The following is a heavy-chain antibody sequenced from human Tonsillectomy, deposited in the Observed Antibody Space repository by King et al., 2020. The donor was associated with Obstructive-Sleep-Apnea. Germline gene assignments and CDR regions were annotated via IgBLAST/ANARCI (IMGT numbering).Heavy chain of an antibody. Sequence: QLVQSGAEVKKPGASVKVSCKASGYTFISYGFSWVRQAPGQGLEWMGWISAYNGNTKFAQKIQGRVNMTADTSTSTDYMELRSLRYDDTAVYYCARDVGSAWSYDYYGMDVGGQGTTVTVSS. CDR1: GYTFISYG. CDR2: ISAYNGNT. D-gene: IGHD6-13*01. CDR3: ARDVGSAWSYDYYGMDV. V-gene: IGHV1-18*01. J-gene: IGHJ6*02.